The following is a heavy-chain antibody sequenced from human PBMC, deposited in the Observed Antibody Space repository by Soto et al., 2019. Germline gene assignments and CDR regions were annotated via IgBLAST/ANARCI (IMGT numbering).Heavy chain of an antibody. Sequence: GGSLRLSCAASGFTVSSNYMSWVRQAPGKGLEWVSVIYSDDTTYYADSVKGRFTIFRDNSKNTLYLQMNTLTAEDTAVYYCARGGRPDYWGQGIQVTVSS. V-gene: IGHV3-66*01. CDR3: ARGGRPDY. J-gene: IGHJ4*02. CDR2: IYSDDTT. D-gene: IGHD2-15*01. CDR1: GFTVSSNY.